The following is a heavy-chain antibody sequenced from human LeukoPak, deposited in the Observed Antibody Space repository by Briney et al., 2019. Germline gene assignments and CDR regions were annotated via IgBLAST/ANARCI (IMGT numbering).Heavy chain of an antibody. CDR2: IYYSGST. Sequence: SETLSLTCTVSGGSISCYYWSWIRQPPGKGLEWIGYIYYSGSTNYNPSLKSRVTISVDTSKNQFSLKLSSVTAADTAVYYCARFISGGGLNWYFDLWGRGTLVTVSS. CDR3: ARFISGGGLNWYFDL. CDR1: GGSISCYY. J-gene: IGHJ2*01. D-gene: IGHD3-10*01. V-gene: IGHV4-59*08.